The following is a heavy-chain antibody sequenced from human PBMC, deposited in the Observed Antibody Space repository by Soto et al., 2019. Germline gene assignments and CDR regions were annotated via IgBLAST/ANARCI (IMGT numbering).Heavy chain of an antibody. J-gene: IGHJ6*02. D-gene: IGHD2-15*01. CDR2: IWYDGSNK. CDR3: ASLYCSGGSGYSQLYYYGMDG. CDR1: GFTFSSYG. Sequence: QVQLVESGGGVVQPGRSLRLSCAASGFTFSSYGMHWVRQAPGKGLEWVAAIWYDGSNKYYADSVKGRFTISRDNSKNTLYLLMNSLRAEDTAVYYCASLYCSGGSGYSQLYYYGMDGWGRGTKVTVSS. V-gene: IGHV3-33*01.